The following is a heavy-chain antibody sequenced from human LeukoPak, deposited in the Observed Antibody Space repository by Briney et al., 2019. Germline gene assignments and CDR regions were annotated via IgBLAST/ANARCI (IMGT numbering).Heavy chain of an antibody. Sequence: ASVKVSCKASGYTFTGYYMHWVRQAPGQGLEWMGWINPNSGGINYAQKFQGRVTMTRDTSISTAYMELSRLRSDDTAVYYCARDLIWFGESNVDYWGQGTLVTVSS. CDR3: ARDLIWFGESNVDY. V-gene: IGHV1-2*02. D-gene: IGHD3-10*01. CDR1: GYTFTGYY. CDR2: INPNSGGI. J-gene: IGHJ4*02.